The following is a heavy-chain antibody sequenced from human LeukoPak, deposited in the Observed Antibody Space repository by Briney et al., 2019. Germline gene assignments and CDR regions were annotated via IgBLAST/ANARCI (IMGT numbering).Heavy chain of an antibody. CDR2: ISGSGGST. D-gene: IGHD6-13*01. Sequence: GGSLRLSCAASGFTFSSYAMSWVRQAPGKGLEWVSVISGSGGSTYYADSVKGRFTISRDNSKNTLYLQMNSLRAEDTAVYYCAPPSIAAAGEMVPKYFQHWGRGPLVPVPS. J-gene: IGHJ1*01. CDR1: GFTFSSYA. V-gene: IGHV3-23*01. CDR3: APPSIAAAGEMVPKYFQH.